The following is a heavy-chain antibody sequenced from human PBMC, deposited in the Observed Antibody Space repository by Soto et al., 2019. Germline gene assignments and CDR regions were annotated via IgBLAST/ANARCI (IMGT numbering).Heavy chain of an antibody. V-gene: IGHV5-51*01. CDR3: ARHVPDMIPYGMDV. CDR2: IYPGDSES. CDR1: GYTFSTYW. J-gene: IGHJ6*02. Sequence: PGESLKISCQGSGYTFSTYWIAWVRQMPGKGLEWVGLIYPGDSESRYSPSFQGQVTISADKSTNTAYLQWSSLKASDTAMYYCARHVPDMIPYGMDVWGQGTTVTVSS. D-gene: IGHD3-16*01.